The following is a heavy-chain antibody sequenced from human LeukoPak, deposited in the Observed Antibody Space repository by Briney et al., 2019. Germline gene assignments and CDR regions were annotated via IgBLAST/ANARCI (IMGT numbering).Heavy chain of an antibody. CDR3: AKDRGAVAGYDAFDI. Sequence: GGSLRLSCAASGFTFSSYDMHWVRQATGKGLEWVSAIDTAGDTYYPGSVKGRFTISRENAKNSLYLQMNSLRAGDTAVCYCAKDRGAVAGYDAFDIWGQGTMVTVSS. V-gene: IGHV3-13*01. D-gene: IGHD6-19*01. CDR2: IDTAGDT. J-gene: IGHJ3*02. CDR1: GFTFSSYD.